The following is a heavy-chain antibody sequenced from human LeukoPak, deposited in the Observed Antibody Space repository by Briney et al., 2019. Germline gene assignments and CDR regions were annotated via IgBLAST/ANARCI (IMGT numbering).Heavy chain of an antibody. V-gene: IGHV1-24*01. CDR3: AAPSQQQLGIGIWFDH. CDR1: GYTLTELS. CDR2: FDPEDGET. Sequence: ASVKVSCKVSGYTLTELSMHWVRQAPGKGLEWMGGFDPEDGETIYAQKFQGRVTMTEDTSTDTAYMELSSLRSEDTAVYYCAAPSQQQLGIGIWFDHWGQGTLVTVSS. J-gene: IGHJ5*02. D-gene: IGHD6-13*01.